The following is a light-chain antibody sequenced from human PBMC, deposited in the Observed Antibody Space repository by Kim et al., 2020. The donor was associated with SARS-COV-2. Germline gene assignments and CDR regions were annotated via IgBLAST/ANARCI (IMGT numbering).Light chain of an antibody. CDR3: QQSYSTLLIT. V-gene: IGKV1-39*01. CDR2: AAS. Sequence: SVGDRVTITCRASQSISSYLNWYQQKPGKAPKLLIYAASSLEVGVPSRFSGSGSGTDFTLTISSLQPEDFATYYCQQSYSTLLITFGQGTRLEIK. CDR1: QSISSY. J-gene: IGKJ5*01.